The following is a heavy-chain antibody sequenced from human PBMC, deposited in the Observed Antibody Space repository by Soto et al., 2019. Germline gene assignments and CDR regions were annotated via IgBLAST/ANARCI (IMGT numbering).Heavy chain of an antibody. CDR1: GGTFNTYA. J-gene: IGHJ4*02. Sequence: QVQLVQSGAEMKKPGSSVKVSCQPSGGTFNTYAMNWGRQAPGQGPEWMGDISPMFGAANYAPKFQGRVTITADESTGTSYMQLSSLTSEDTALYFCAREVQVHTPAFVYWGQGTLVTVSS. CDR2: ISPMFGAA. V-gene: IGHV1-69*19. D-gene: IGHD3-10*01. CDR3: AREVQVHTPAFVY.